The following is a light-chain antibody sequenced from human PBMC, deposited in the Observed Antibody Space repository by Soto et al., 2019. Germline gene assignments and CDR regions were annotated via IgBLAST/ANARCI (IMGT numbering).Light chain of an antibody. CDR2: AAS. CDR3: LQHNSYPRT. CDR1: QNIDNF. V-gene: IGKV1-17*01. Sequence: DIQMSQSPSSLSASVGDTVTITCRASQNIDNFVAWYQQKPGKAPKRLIYAASSLQSGVPSRFSGSGSGTEFTLTISSLQPEDFATYYCLQHNSYPRTFGQGTKVDIK. J-gene: IGKJ1*01.